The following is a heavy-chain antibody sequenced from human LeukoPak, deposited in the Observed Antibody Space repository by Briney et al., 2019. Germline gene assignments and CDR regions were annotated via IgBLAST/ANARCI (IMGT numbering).Heavy chain of an antibody. V-gene: IGHV4-59*01. CDR1: GGSFSGYY. J-gene: IGHJ6*03. CDR2: IYYSGST. Sequence: PSETLSLTCAVYGGSFSGYYWSWIRQPPGKGLEWIGYIYYSGSTNYNPSLKSRVTISVDTSKNQFSLKLSSVTAADTAVYYCARDIGGEAAAGTSYYYYMDVWGKGTTVTVSS. CDR3: ARDIGGEAAAGTSYYYYMDV. D-gene: IGHD6-13*01.